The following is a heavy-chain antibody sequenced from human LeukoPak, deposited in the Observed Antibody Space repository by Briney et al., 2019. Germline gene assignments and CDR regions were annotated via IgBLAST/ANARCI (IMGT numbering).Heavy chain of an antibody. CDR1: GASFNTGDYY. V-gene: IGHV4-31*03. CDR3: ARGAPPDS. J-gene: IGHJ4*02. CDR2: IYNSGST. Sequence: SETLSLTCIVSGASFNTGDYYWNWIRQHPGKGLEWIGYIYNSGSTYYNPSLKSRVTISVDTSKNHFSLRLTSVTAADSAVYYCARGAPPDSWGQGTLVTVTS.